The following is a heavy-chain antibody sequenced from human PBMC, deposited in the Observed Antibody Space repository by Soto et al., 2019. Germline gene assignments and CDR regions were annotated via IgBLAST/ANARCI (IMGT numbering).Heavy chain of an antibody. V-gene: IGHV1-2*02. CDR2: INPNSGGT. J-gene: IGHJ6*02. D-gene: IGHD6-13*01. Sequence: ASVKVSCKASGYTFTGYYMHWVRQAPGQGLEWMGWINPNSGGTNYAQKFQGRVTMTRDTSISTAHMELNRLRSDDTAVYYCASRFSAAAGTPHYYYYGMDVWGQGTTVTVSS. CDR1: GYTFTGYY. CDR3: ASRFSAAAGTPHYYYYGMDV.